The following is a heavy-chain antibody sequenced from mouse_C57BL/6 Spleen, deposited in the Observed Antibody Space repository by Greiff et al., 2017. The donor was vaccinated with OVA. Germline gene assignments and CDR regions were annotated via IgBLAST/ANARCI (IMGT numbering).Heavy chain of an antibody. V-gene: IGHV5-17*01. D-gene: IGHD1-1*01. Sequence: EVKLVESGGGLVKPGGSLKLSCAASGFTFSDYGMHWVRQAPEKGLEWVAYISSGSSTIYYADTVKGRFTISRDNAKNTLFLQMTSLRSEDTAMYYCARQDPYYGSSSWFACWGQGTLVTVSA. J-gene: IGHJ3*01. CDR2: ISSGSSTI. CDR3: ARQDPYYGSSSWFAC. CDR1: GFTFSDYG.